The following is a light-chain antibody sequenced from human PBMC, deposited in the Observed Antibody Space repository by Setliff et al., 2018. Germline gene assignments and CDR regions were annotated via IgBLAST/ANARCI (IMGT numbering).Light chain of an antibody. CDR3: SSYTSISTWV. J-gene: IGLJ3*02. CDR1: SSDVGGYNY. Sequence: SALTQPASVSGSPGQSITISCTGTSSDVGGYNYVSWYQQHPGKAPKLMIYDVSNRPSGVSNRFSGSKSGNTASLTISGLQAEGEADYYCSSYTSISTWVFGGGTKVTVL. CDR2: DVS. V-gene: IGLV2-14*03.